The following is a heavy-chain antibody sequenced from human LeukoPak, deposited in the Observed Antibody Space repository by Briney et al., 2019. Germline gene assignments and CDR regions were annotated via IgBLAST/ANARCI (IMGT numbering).Heavy chain of an antibody. J-gene: IGHJ4*02. CDR1: EFTFSTYA. D-gene: IGHD2-21*01. Sequence: GGSLRLSCAASEFTFSTYAMSWVRQAPGKGLEWVSAISSGGAVTYYADSVKGRFIVSRDNAKNTLYLHMNSLRAEDTAVYYCAKKGQAYYFDYWGQGTLVTVSS. CDR3: AKKGQAYYFDY. V-gene: IGHV3-23*01. CDR2: ISSGGAVT.